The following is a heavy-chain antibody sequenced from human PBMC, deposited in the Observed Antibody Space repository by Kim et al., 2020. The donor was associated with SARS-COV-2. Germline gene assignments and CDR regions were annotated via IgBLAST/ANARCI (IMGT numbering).Heavy chain of an antibody. CDR2: IKQDGREK. D-gene: IGHD2-2*01. Sequence: GSLRLSCAASGFTFSSYWMSWVRQAPGKGLEWVANIKQDGREKYYVDCVKGRFTIYRDNDKNSLYLQMNSLRAEDTAVYYCARPVVPAAPFDYWGQGTLVTVSS. CDR1: GFTFSSYW. J-gene: IGHJ4*02. CDR3: ARPVVPAAPFDY. V-gene: IGHV3-7*05.